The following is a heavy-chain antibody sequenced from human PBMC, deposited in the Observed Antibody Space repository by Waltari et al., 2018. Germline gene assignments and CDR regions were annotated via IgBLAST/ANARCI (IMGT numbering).Heavy chain of an antibody. Sequence: QVQLVQSGAEVKKPGSSLKVSCKASGYTCTNYAIHWVRQAPGLRLGWLGWINAGSGNAKYAQDFKGRVTTTRDTSASIGYMELSSLGAEDTAVYYCARVDFRGDSGGGAFDIWGQGTMVTVSS. CDR1: GYTCTNYA. J-gene: IGHJ3*02. CDR3: ARVDFRGDSGGGAFDI. V-gene: IGHV1-3*03. D-gene: IGHD5-12*01. CDR2: INAGSGNA.